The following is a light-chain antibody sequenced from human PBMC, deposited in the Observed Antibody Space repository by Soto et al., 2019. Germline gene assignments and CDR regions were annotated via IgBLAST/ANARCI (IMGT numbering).Light chain of an antibody. CDR3: AAWDDSLNGHV. Sequence: QSVLTQPHSASGTPGQRVTISCSGSSSNIGTSSVHWFQQLPGTAPKLLIATTNQRPSGVPERFSGSKSCTSASLAISGFQSEDEADYYCAAWDDSLNGHVFGTGTKVTVL. J-gene: IGLJ1*01. V-gene: IGLV1-44*01. CDR2: TTN. CDR1: SSNIGTSS.